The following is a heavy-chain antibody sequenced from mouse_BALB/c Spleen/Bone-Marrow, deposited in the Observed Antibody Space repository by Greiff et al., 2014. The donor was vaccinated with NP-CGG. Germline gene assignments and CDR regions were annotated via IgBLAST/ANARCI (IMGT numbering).Heavy chain of an antibody. CDR2: IDPANGNT. J-gene: IGHJ2*01. CDR1: GFNIKDTY. CDR3: ARGYYDYDLDY. Sequence: EVQLQESGAELVKPGASVKLSCTASGFNIKDTYMHWVKQRPEQGLEWIGRIDPANGNTKYDPKFQGKATITADTSSNTAYLQLSSLTSEDTAVYYCARGYYDYDLDYWGQGTTLTVSS. D-gene: IGHD2-4*01. V-gene: IGHV14-3*02.